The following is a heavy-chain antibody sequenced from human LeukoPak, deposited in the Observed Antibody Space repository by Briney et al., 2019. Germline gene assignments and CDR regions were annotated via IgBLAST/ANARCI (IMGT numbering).Heavy chain of an antibody. CDR1: GGSISSYY. Sequence: SETLSLTCTVSGGSISSYYWSWIRQPPGKGLEWIGYIYYSGSTNYNPSLKSRVTISVDTSKNQFSLKLSSVTAADTAVYYCARDATMGAFDIWGQGTMVTVSS. V-gene: IGHV4-59*01. CDR3: ARDATMGAFDI. D-gene: IGHD3-10*01. CDR2: IYYSGST. J-gene: IGHJ3*02.